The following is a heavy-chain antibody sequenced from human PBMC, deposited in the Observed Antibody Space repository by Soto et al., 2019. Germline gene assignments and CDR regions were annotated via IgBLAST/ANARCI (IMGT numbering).Heavy chain of an antibody. CDR1: GFTFSSYS. J-gene: IGHJ3*02. Sequence: GGSLRLSCAASGFTFSSYSMNWVRQAPGKGLEWVSYISSSSSTIYYADSVKGRFTISRDNAKNSLYLQMNGLRAEETAVYYCARERALYYDILTGYSPGDAFDIWGQGTMVTVSS. CDR3: ARERALYYDILTGYSPGDAFDI. D-gene: IGHD3-9*01. V-gene: IGHV3-48*01. CDR2: ISSSSSTI.